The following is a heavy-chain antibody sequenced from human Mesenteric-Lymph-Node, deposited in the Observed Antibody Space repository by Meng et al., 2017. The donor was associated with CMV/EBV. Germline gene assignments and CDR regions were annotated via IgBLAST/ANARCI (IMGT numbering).Heavy chain of an antibody. CDR1: GFTFRDYY. D-gene: IGHD2-15*01. CDR3: ARVRYCCGFRCLNYFDY. J-gene: IGHJ4*02. V-gene: IGHV3-11*01. Sequence: GGSLRLSCAASGFTFRDYYMSWIRQAPGKGLEWVSYISTSGSTKYYADYVKGRFTISRDNAKSALFLQMNSLRAEDTAVYYCARVRYCCGFRCLNYFDYWGQGTLVTVSS. CDR2: ISTSGSTK.